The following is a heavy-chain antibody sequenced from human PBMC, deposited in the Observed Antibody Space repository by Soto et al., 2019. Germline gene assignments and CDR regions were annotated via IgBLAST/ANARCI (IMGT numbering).Heavy chain of an antibody. CDR3: AGPLSGGEFDLDV. Sequence: QVQLVQSGAEVKKPGASVKVSCKASGYTVTTYGITWVRQAPGQGLEWMGWVSNHNGNTKYAQKFQGRVTLTSDTSSGTAYMELRSLTFDDSAVYYCAGPLSGGEFDLDVWGQGTTVSVSS. CDR1: GYTVTTYG. CDR2: VSNHNGNT. D-gene: IGHD6-25*01. J-gene: IGHJ6*02. V-gene: IGHV1-18*01.